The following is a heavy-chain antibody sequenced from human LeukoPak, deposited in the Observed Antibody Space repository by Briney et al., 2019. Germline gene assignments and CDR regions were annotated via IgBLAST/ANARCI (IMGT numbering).Heavy chain of an antibody. D-gene: IGHD3-22*01. J-gene: IGHJ3*02. CDR3: ARSSTGYRHARDAFDI. Sequence: SSVKVSCKAAGGTFSSCTFSWVRQAPGQGPEWMGGIIPIFDTANYAQKFQGRVTITADESTSTTYMELSSLRSEDTAVYYCARSSTGYRHARDAFDIWGQGTMVTVSS. CDR1: GGTFSSCT. CDR2: IIPIFDTA. V-gene: IGHV1-69*01.